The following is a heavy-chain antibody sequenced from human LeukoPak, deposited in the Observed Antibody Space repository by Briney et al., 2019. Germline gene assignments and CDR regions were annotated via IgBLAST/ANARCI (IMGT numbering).Heavy chain of an antibody. CDR1: GFTFSSYA. J-gene: IGHJ4*02. Sequence: GGSLRLSCAASGFTFSSYAMSWVRQAPGKGLEWVSSISSGSSYIYYADSLKGRFTISRDNAKNSLYLQMNSLRAEDTAVYYCASLGDFWSGFTKRFDYWGQGTLVTVSS. CDR2: ISSGSSYI. V-gene: IGHV3-21*01. CDR3: ASLGDFWSGFTKRFDY. D-gene: IGHD3-3*01.